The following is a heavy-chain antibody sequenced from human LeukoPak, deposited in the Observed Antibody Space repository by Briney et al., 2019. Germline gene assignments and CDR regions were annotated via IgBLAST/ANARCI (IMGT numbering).Heavy chain of an antibody. CDR2: IRYDGSNK. J-gene: IGHJ4*02. V-gene: IGHV3-30*02. CDR1: GFTFSSYG. D-gene: IGHD3-9*01. Sequence: GGSLRLSCAASGFTFSSYGMHWVRQAPGKGLEWVAFIRYDGSNKYYADSVKGRFTISRDNSKNTLYLQMNSLRAEDTAVYYCAKDRILTGYKYYFDYWGQGTLVTVSS. CDR3: AKDRILTGYKYYFDY.